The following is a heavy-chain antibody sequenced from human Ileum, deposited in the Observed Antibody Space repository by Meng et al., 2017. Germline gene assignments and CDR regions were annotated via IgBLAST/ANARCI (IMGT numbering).Heavy chain of an antibody. Sequence: SETLSLTCTVSGGSISSGSYYWSWIRQPAGKGLEWIGRIYTSGSTNYNPSLKSRVTISVDTSKNQFSLKLSSVTAADTAVYYCARGKGRYYGSGSYLGPNAFDIWGQGTMVTVS. J-gene: IGHJ3*02. CDR3: ARGKGRYYGSGSYLGPNAFDI. CDR2: IYTSGST. V-gene: IGHV4-61*02. D-gene: IGHD3-10*01. CDR1: GGSISSGSYY.